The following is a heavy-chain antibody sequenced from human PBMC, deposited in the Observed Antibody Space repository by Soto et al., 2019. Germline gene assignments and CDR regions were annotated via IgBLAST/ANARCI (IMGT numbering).Heavy chain of an antibody. J-gene: IGHJ3*02. V-gene: IGHV3-23*01. D-gene: IGHD4-17*01. Sequence: EVQLLESGGGLVQPGGSLRLSCAASGFTFSSYAMSWVRQAPGKGLEWVSAISGSGGSTYYADSVKGRFTISRDNSKNTLYRKMNSRRAENTAVYYCAKDLIPKYDYGDRGNAFDIWGQGTMVTVSS. CDR2: ISGSGGST. CDR1: GFTFSSYA. CDR3: AKDLIPKYDYGDRGNAFDI.